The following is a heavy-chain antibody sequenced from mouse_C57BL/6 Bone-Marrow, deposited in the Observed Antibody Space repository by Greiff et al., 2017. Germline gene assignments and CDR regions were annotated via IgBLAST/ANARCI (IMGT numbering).Heavy chain of an antibody. D-gene: IGHD1-1*01. Sequence: QVQLQQSGAELVRPGASVKLSCTASGFNIKDDYMHWVKQRPGRGLEWIGRIDPNSGGTKYNEKFKSKATLTVDKPSSTAYMQLSSLTSEDSAVYYCARACYYGSSFLNDWGQDTTLTVSS. CDR1: GFNIKDDY. CDR3: ARACYYGSSFLND. J-gene: IGHJ2*01. CDR2: IDPNSGGT. V-gene: IGHV1-72*01.